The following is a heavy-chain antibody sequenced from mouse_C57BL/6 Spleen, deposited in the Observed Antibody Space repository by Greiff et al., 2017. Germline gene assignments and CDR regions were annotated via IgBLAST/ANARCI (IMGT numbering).Heavy chain of an antibody. CDR3: ARTGSHWYFDV. V-gene: IGHV14-2*01. J-gene: IGHJ1*03. CDR1: GFNINDYY. Sequence: EVQLQQSGAELVKPGASVKLSCTASGFNINDYYMHWVKQRTEQGLEWIGGIYPEDGATKYAPKFQGKATITADTSSNTASLQLSSLTSEDTAVYYCARTGSHWYFDVWGTGTTVTVSS. D-gene: IGHD1-1*01. CDR2: IYPEDGAT.